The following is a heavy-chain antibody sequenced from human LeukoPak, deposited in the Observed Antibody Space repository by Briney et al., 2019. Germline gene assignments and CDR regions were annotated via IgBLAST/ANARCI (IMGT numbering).Heavy chain of an antibody. CDR2: ISAYNGNT. V-gene: IGHV1-18*01. CDR3: ARRGGKNYGDYVLYYYYMDV. J-gene: IGHJ6*03. CDR1: GGTFSSYA. D-gene: IGHD4-17*01. Sequence: ASVKVSCKASGGTFSSYAISWVRQAPGQGLEWLGWISAYNGNTNYAQKFQGRVTMTTDTSTSTAYMELRSLRSDDTAVYYCARRGGKNYGDYVLYYYYMDVWGKGTTLTVSS.